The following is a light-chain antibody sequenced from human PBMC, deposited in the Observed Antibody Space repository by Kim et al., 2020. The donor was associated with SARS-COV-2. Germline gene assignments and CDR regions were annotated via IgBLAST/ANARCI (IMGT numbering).Light chain of an antibody. CDR2: SAS. V-gene: IGKV1-39*01. Sequence: DIQMTQSPSSLSASVGDRVTIACRASQSVNRYLNWYQQKPGKAPKLLIYSASSLHSGVPSRFSGSGSGTDFTLTISNEQTEDFATYFCQQNFSPPPITFGRGTRLEIK. CDR1: QSVNRY. CDR3: QQNFSPPPIT. J-gene: IGKJ5*01.